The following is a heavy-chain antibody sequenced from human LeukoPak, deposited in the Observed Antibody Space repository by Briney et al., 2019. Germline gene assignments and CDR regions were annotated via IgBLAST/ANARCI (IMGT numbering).Heavy chain of an antibody. CDR3: ARGYDSSGYYFNY. J-gene: IGHJ4*02. D-gene: IGHD3-22*01. V-gene: IGHV1-69*13. CDR1: GGTFSSYA. Sequence: ASVKVSCKASGGTFSSYAISWVRQAPGQGLEWMGGIIPIFGTANYAQKFQGRVTITADESTSTAYMELSSLRSENTAVYYCARGYDSSGYYFNYWGQGTLVTVSS. CDR2: IIPIFGTA.